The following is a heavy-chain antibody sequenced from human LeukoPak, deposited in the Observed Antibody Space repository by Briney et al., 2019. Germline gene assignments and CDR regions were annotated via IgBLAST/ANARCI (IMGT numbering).Heavy chain of an antibody. CDR1: GFTFSSYG. CDR2: ISYDGSNK. CDR3: AKGGIAAAGMQNDY. V-gene: IGHV3-30*18. J-gene: IGHJ4*02. D-gene: IGHD6-13*01. Sequence: PGGSLRLSCAASGFTFSSYGMHWVRQAPGKGLEWVAVISYDGSNKYYADSVKGRFTISRDNSKNTLYLQMNSLRAEDTAVYYCAKGGIAAAGMQNDYWGQGTLVTVSP.